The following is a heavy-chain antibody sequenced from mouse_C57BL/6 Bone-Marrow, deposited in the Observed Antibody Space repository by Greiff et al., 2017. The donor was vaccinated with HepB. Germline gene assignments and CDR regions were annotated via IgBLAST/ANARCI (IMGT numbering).Heavy chain of an antibody. CDR3: ARLGYYDYAEDY. Sequence: QVQLQQPGAELVKPGASVKLSCKASGYTFTSYWMHWVKQRPGQGLEWIGMIHPNSGSTNYNEKFKSKATLTVDKSSSTAYMQLSSLTSEDSAVYYCARLGYYDYAEDYWGQGTTLTVSS. J-gene: IGHJ2*01. CDR2: IHPNSGST. CDR1: GYTFTSYW. D-gene: IGHD2-4*01. V-gene: IGHV1-64*01.